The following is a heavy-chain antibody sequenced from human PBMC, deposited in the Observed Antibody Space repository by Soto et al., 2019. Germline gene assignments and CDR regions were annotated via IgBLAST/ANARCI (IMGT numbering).Heavy chain of an antibody. CDR2: ITGNAANT. Sequence: PGGSLRLSCSASRFTFGGYAMSWVRQAPGKGLEWVSGITGNAANTVYADSVKGRSTNSRDNSKNALYLQLNSLRAEDTAVYFCAKAARDCGGDCYSSYFDSWGQGALVTVSS. CDR3: AKAARDCGGDCYSSYFDS. CDR1: RFTFGGYA. J-gene: IGHJ4*02. D-gene: IGHD2-21*02. V-gene: IGHV3-23*01.